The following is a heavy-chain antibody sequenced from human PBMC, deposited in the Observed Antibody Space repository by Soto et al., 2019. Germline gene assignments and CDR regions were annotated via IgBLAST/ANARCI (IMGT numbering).Heavy chain of an antibody. V-gene: IGHV4-30-4*01. Sequence: SETLSLTCTVSGGSISSGDYYWSWIRQPPGKGLEWIGYIYYSGSTYYNPSLKSRVTISVDTSKNQFSLKLSSVTAADTAVYDCARQTVGGENGEGYFDYWGQGTLVTVSS. D-gene: IGHD1-26*01. CDR3: ARQTVGGENGEGYFDY. CDR1: GGSISSGDYY. CDR2: IYYSGST. J-gene: IGHJ4*02.